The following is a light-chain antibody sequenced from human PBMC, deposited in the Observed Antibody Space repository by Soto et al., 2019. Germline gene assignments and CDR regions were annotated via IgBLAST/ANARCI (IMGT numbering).Light chain of an antibody. CDR3: QQRSNWPPIT. J-gene: IGKJ5*01. V-gene: IGKV3-11*01. CDR2: GAS. Sequence: ILLTQSPATLSVSPGEIAILSCRASQSVRGNLAWYQQKPGQSPRLLIYGASSRATGIPVRFSGSGSGTDFTLTISSLEPEDFAVYYCQQRSNWPPITFGQGTRLEIK. CDR1: QSVRGN.